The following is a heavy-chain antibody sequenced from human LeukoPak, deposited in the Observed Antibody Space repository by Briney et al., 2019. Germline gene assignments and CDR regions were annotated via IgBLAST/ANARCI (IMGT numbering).Heavy chain of an antibody. CDR1: GFTFSSYA. Sequence: AGGSLRLSCAASGFTFSSYAMHWVRQAPGKGLEWVAVISYDGSNKYYADSVKGRFTISRDNSKNTLYLQMNSLRAEDTAVYYCARGNLLEGCFDYWGQGTLVTVSS. CDR3: ARGNLLEGCFDY. CDR2: ISYDGSNK. J-gene: IGHJ4*02. V-gene: IGHV3-30-3*01. D-gene: IGHD3-3*01.